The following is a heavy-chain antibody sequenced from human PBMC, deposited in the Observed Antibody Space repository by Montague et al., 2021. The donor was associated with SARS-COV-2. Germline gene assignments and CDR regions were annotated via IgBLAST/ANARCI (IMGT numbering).Heavy chain of an antibody. D-gene: IGHD3-22*01. J-gene: IGHJ4*02. CDR3: ARGRQHINMVVVVVTGGEYYFDF. CDR2: INHRGST. Sequence: SETLSLTCAVYAGFFSDYSWTWIRQPPGKGLEWIGEINHRGSTNYNPSLKSRVTISVDTSKNQFSLKLTSVTAADTAVYYCARGRQHINMVVVVVTGGEYYFDFWGQGTLVAVSS. CDR1: AGFFSDYS. V-gene: IGHV4-34*01.